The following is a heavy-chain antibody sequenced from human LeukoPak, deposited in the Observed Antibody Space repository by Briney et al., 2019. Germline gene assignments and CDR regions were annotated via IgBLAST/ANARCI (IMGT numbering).Heavy chain of an antibody. J-gene: IGHJ4*02. CDR1: GFTFSSYA. CDR2: ISYDGSNK. CDR3: ARDPAGLKSSIAAPAEY. Sequence: GRSLRLSCAASGFTFSSYAMHWVRQAPGKGLEWVAVISYDGSNKYYADSVKGRFTISRDNSKNTLYLQMNSLRAEDTAVYYCARDPAGLKSSIAAPAEYWGQGTLVTVSS. D-gene: IGHD6-6*01. V-gene: IGHV3-30*01.